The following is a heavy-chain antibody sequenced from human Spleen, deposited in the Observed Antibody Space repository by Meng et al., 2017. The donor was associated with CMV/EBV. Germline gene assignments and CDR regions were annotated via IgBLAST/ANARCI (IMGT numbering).Heavy chain of an antibody. J-gene: IGHJ4*02. Sequence: SVKVSCKASGGTFSRYTISWVRQAPGQGLEWMGRIIPIVGMANYAQKFQGRVTISADKSTSTAYMELGSLRSEDTAVYYCAKDDSGEGYLDYWGQGTLVTVSS. D-gene: IGHD2-15*01. CDR1: GGTFSRYT. V-gene: IGHV1-69*04. CDR2: IIPIVGMA. CDR3: AKDDSGEGYLDY.